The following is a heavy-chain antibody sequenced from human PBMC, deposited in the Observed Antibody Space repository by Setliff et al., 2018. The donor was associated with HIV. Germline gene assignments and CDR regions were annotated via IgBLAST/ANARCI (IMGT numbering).Heavy chain of an antibody. J-gene: IGHJ6*03. Sequence: GESLKISCAASGFTFSNFAINWVRQAPGKGLEWVSTISGRGTNTYYADSVKGRFTISRDNSKNTLSLQLNSLTAEDSAVYYCAKAGGGILYFYYMDVWGKGTTDTVSS. CDR2: ISGRGTNT. CDR3: AKAGGGILYFYYMDV. CDR1: GFTFSNFA. V-gene: IGHV3-23*01. D-gene: IGHD2-15*01.